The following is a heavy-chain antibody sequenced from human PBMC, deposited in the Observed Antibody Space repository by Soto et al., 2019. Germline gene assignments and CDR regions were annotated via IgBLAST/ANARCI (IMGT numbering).Heavy chain of an antibody. Sequence: QVQLVQSGAEVKKPGSSVKVSCKASGGTFSSYGISWVRQAPGQVLEWMGGIIPIFGTANYPQKFQGRVTITADESTSTGYMELSSLRSEDTAVYYCARGQGYYHGSGYYDVVYSFDYWGQGTLVTVSS. CDR1: GGTFSSYG. CDR2: IIPIFGTA. D-gene: IGHD3-22*01. V-gene: IGHV1-69*01. CDR3: ARGQGYYHGSGYYDVVYSFDY. J-gene: IGHJ4*02.